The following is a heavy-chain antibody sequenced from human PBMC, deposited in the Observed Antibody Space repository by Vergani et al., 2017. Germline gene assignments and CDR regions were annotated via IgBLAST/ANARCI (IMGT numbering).Heavy chain of an antibody. J-gene: IGHJ4*02. CDR3: ARALGAAMDY. Sequence: EVQLVESGGGLVKPGGSLRLSCAASGFTFSSYSMNWVRQAPGKGLEWVSSISSSSSIIYYADSVKGRFTISRDNAKKSLYLQMNSLGAEDTAVYYCARALGAAMDYWGQGTLVTVSS. CDR2: ISSSSSII. D-gene: IGHD2-2*01. V-gene: IGHV3-21*01. CDR1: GFTFSSYS.